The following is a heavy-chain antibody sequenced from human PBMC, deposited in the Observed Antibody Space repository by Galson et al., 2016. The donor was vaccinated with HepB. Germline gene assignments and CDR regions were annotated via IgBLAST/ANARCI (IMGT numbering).Heavy chain of an antibody. V-gene: IGHV1-3*01. CDR1: GYTFTNYA. CDR3: ARVLKGGFFFGGMDV. CDR2: INAGNGNT. D-gene: IGHD3-10*01. J-gene: IGHJ6*02. Sequence: SVKVSCKASGYTFTNYALHWVRQAPGQRLEWMGWINAGNGNTKYSQKLQGRVTITRDTSASTAYMELSSLRSEDTAIYPCARVLKGGFFFGGMDVWGQGTTVIVSS.